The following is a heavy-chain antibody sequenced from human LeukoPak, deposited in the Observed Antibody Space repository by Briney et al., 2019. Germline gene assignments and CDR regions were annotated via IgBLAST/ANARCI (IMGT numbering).Heavy chain of an antibody. CDR1: GYTFIVYY. CDR2: INPNSGGT. CDR3: ARDSNAGTDNWFDP. D-gene: IGHD3-10*01. Sequence: ASVTVSFKASGYTFIVYYMHWVRQVPGQGLEWMGWINPNSGGTNYAQKFQGRVTMTRDTSINTAYMELSRLRSDDTAVYYCARDSNAGTDNWFDPWGQGTLVTVSS. J-gene: IGHJ5*02. V-gene: IGHV1-2*02.